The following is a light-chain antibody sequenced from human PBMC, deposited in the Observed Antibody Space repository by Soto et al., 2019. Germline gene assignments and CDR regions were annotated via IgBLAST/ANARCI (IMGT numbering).Light chain of an antibody. Sequence: QLVLTQPASVSGSPGQSITISCAGTSSDVGGYNYVSWYQQHPGKAPKLMIYDVSNRPSGVSSRFSGSKSGNTASLTISGLQAEDEADYYCSSHASNRDVVFGGGTQLTVL. V-gene: IGLV2-14*01. CDR3: SSHASNRDVV. CDR1: SSDVGGYNY. J-gene: IGLJ2*01. CDR2: DVS.